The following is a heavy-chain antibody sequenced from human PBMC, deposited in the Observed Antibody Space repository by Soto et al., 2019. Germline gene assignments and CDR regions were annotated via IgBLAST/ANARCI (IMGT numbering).Heavy chain of an antibody. CDR3: ARDRERWLVRYFQH. CDR1: GGTFSSYA. V-gene: IGHV1-69*12. CDR2: IIPIFGTA. D-gene: IGHD6-19*01. Sequence: QVQLVQSGAEVKKPGSSVKVSCKASGGTFSSYAISWVRQAPGQGLEWMGGIIPIFGTANYAQKFQGRVTXXAXEXXSTAYMELRSLRSEDTAVYYCARDRERWLVRYFQHWGQGTLVTVSS. J-gene: IGHJ1*01.